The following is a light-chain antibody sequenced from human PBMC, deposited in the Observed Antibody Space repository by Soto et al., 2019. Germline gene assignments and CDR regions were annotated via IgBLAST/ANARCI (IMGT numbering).Light chain of an antibody. J-gene: IGKJ5*01. CDR2: GAS. CDR3: QQYGSSPIT. V-gene: IGKV3-20*01. CDR1: HFVSSRN. Sequence: EIVLTQSPGTLCFSALESGTLXSRASHFVSSRNLAWYQQKPGQAPRLLIYGASSRAPGIPDRFSGSGSGTDFTLTITPLEPEDFAVYFCQQYGSSPITFGQGTRLEIK.